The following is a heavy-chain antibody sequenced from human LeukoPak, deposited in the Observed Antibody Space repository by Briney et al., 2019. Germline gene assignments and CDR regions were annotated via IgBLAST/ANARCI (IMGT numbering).Heavy chain of an antibody. D-gene: IGHD3-10*01. V-gene: IGHV3-13*01. Sequence: GGSLRLSCAASGFTFSSYDMHWVRQATGKGLEWVSAIYTAGDTYYPGSVKGRFTISRENAKNSFYLQMNSLRAEDTAVYYCARDGAVVRGLPRRARTFYGMDVWGQGTTVTVSS. J-gene: IGHJ6*02. CDR1: GFTFSSYD. CDR3: ARDGAVVRGLPRRARTFYGMDV. CDR2: IYTAGDT.